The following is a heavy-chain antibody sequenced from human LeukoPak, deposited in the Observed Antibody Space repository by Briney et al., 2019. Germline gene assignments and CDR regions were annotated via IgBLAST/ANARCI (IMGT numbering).Heavy chain of an antibody. CDR3: ARDPGSGYFYFDP. D-gene: IGHD3-22*01. CDR2: IYYSGST. J-gene: IGHJ5*02. Sequence: SETLSLTCTVSGGSISTYYWSWIRQPPGKGLEWIGYIYYSGSTNYNPFLKSRVTISVDTSKNQFSLRLSSLTAADTAVYYCARDPGSGYFYFDPWGQGTLVTVSS. V-gene: IGHV4-59*01. CDR1: GGSISTYY.